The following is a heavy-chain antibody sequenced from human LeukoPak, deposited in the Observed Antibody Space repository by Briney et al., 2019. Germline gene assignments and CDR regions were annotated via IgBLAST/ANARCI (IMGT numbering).Heavy chain of an antibody. J-gene: IGHJ4*02. CDR1: GYTFATSG. Sequence: ASAKVSCKASGYTFATSGVSWVRQAPGQGLEWMGWISVFNGNTNYAQKLQGRLTMTTDTSTSTAYMDLTSLTSDDTAVYYCAREERFGESKLDYWGQGTLVTVSS. V-gene: IGHV1-18*01. CDR2: ISVFNGNT. CDR3: AREERFGESKLDY. D-gene: IGHD3-10*01.